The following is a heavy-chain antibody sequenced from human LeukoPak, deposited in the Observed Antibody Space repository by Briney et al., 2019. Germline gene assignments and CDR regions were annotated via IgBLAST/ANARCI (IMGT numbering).Heavy chain of an antibody. J-gene: IGHJ4*02. CDR1: GGSFSGYY. CDR3: ARAPGRFGELDY. CDR2: IYYSGST. V-gene: IGHV4-34*09. Sequence: SETLSLTCAVYGGSFSGYYWSWIRQPPGKGLEWIGYIYYSGSTYYNPSLKSRVTISVDTSKNQFSLKLSSVTAADTAVYYCARAPGRFGELDYWGQGTLVTVSS. D-gene: IGHD3-10*01.